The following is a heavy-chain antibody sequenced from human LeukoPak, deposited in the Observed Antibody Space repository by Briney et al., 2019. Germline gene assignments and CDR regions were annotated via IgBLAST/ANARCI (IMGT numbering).Heavy chain of an antibody. CDR2: ITVNGCGI. CDR1: GFTINIYA. V-gene: IGHV3-23*01. J-gene: IGHJ3*01. Sequence: PGGSLRLSCAPSGFTINIYAMTWVRQAPGKGLECVSSITVNGCGISYADSVKGRFTISRDNSKNTLYLQMSSLRAEDTAVYYCAKDPNGDYVGAFDGWDRGTRVTVSS. CDR3: AKDPNGDYVGAFDG. D-gene: IGHD4-17*01.